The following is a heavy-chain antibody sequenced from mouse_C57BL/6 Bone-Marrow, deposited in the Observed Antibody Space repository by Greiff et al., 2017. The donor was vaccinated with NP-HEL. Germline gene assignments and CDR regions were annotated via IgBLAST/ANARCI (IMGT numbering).Heavy chain of an antibody. Sequence: QVQLQQPGAELVRPGTSVKLSCKASGYTFTSYWMHWVKQRPGQGLEWIGVIDPSDSYTNYNQKFKGKATLPVDTSSSTAYMQLSSLTSEDSAVYYWARRGLALGRFGYWGQGTLVTVSA. J-gene: IGHJ3*01. CDR1: GYTFTSYW. CDR2: IDPSDSYT. V-gene: IGHV1-59*01. D-gene: IGHD3-3*01. CDR3: ARRGLALGRFGY.